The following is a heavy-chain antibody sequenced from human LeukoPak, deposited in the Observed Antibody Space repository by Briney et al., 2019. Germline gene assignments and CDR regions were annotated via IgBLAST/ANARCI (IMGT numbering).Heavy chain of an antibody. J-gene: IGHJ4*02. CDR2: IWYDGSNK. V-gene: IGHV3-33*01. CDR3: AIDVVDSSSPDFDY. CDR1: GFTFSSYG. D-gene: IGHD6-6*01. Sequence: PGGSLRLSCAASGFTFSSYGMHWVRQAPGKGPEWVAVIWYDGSNKYYADSVKGRFTISRDNSKNTLYLQMNSLRAEDTAVYYCAIDVVDSSSPDFDYWGQGTLVTVSS.